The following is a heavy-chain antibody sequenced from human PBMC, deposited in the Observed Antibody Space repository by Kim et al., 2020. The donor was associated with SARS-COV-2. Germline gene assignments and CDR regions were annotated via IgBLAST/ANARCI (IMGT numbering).Heavy chain of an antibody. CDR2: IIPILGIA. CDR1: GGTFSSYA. V-gene: IGHV1-69*04. J-gene: IGHJ6*02. Sequence: SVKVSCKASGGTFSSYAISWVRQAPGQGLEWMGRIIPILGIANYAQKFQGRVTITADKSTSTAYMELSSLRSEDTAVYYCARGPFPSWYYYDSSGYRDFSREGQKTPSPYYYGMDVWGQGTTVTVSS. CDR3: ARGPFPSWYYYDSSGYRDFSREGQKTPSPYYYGMDV. D-gene: IGHD3-22*01.